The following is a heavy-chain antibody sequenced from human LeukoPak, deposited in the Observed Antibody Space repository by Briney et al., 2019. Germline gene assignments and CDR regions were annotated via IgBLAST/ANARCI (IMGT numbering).Heavy chain of an antibody. CDR1: GYSISSGYY. V-gene: IGHV4-38-2*02. CDR2: IYHSGST. D-gene: IGHD6-19*01. J-gene: IGHJ5*02. Sequence: SETLSLTCTVSGYSISSGYYWGWIRQPPGKGLEWIGGIYHSGSTYYNPSLKSRVTISVDPSKNQFSLKLSPATAADTAVYYCARLLSSGWSRRVAWFDPWGQGTLVPVS. CDR3: ARLLSSGWSRRVAWFDP.